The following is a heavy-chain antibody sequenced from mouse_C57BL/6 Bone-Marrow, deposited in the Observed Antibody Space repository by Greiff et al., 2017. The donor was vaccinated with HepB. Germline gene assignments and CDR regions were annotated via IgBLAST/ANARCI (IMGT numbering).Heavy chain of an antibody. CDR2: ISDGGSYT. CDR3: ARGEVSGY. D-gene: IGHD2-2*01. CDR1: GFTFSSYA. V-gene: IGHV5-4*03. Sequence: EVKLMESGGGLVKPGGSLKLSCAASGFTFSSYAMSWVRQTPEKRLEWVATISDGGSYTYYPDNVKGRFTISRDNAKNNLYLQMSHLKSEDTAMYYCARGEVSGYWGQGTTLTVSS. J-gene: IGHJ2*01.